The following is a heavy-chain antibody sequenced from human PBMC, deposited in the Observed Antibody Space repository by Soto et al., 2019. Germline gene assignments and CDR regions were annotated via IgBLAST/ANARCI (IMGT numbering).Heavy chain of an antibody. Sequence: SETLSLTCTVSGGSISSGGYYWSWIRQHPGKGLEWIGYIYYSGSTYYNPSLKSRVTISVDTSKNQFSLKLSSVTAADTAVYYCASQLGYCSSTSCYGLFFDYLGQGTLVTVSS. CDR3: ASQLGYCSSTSCYGLFFDY. CDR2: IYYSGST. CDR1: GGSISSGGYY. J-gene: IGHJ4*02. D-gene: IGHD2-2*01. V-gene: IGHV4-31*03.